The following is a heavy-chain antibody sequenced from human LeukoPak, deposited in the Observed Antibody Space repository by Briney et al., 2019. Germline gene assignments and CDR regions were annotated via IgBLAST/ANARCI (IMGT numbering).Heavy chain of an antibody. CDR2: ISGSGGST. D-gene: IGHD3-3*01. CDR3: AKGNLEWLSSVDY. CDR1: GFTFSSDA. J-gene: IGHJ4*02. V-gene: IGHV3-23*01. Sequence: GGSLRLSCAASGFTFSSDAMSWVRQAPGKGLEWVSAISGSGGSTYYADSVKGRFTISRDNTKNTLYLQMNSLRAEDTAVYYCAKGNLEWLSSVDYWGQGTLVTVSS.